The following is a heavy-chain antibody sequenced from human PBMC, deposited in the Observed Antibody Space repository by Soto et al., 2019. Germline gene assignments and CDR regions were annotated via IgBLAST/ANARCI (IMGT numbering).Heavy chain of an antibody. CDR3: ARLPKGSLVTA. D-gene: IGHD2-21*02. V-gene: IGHV3-48*02. CDR1: GFSFSDHS. CDR2: ISSNSDTT. Sequence: LVESGGGLVYPGGSLRPSCVASGFSFSDHSMNWVRQAPGKGLQWISYISSNSDTTYYADSVKGRFTVSRDNAKNALFLQMNSLRDDDTATYYCARLPKGSLVTAWGQGARVTVSS. J-gene: IGHJ4*02.